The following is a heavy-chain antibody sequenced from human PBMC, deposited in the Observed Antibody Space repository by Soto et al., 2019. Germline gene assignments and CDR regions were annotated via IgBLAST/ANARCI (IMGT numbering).Heavy chain of an antibody. V-gene: IGHV3-30*18. CDR2: ISYDGNHK. CDR1: GFTFSGYG. Sequence: QVQLVESGGGVVQPGTFLRVSCAVSGFTFSGYGMHWFRQAPGKGLEWVALISYDGNHKYYADSVKGRFTISRDNSKNTLYLETNSLRVEDTAVYYCAKDRAGYSRGMDVWGQGTTVTVSS. CDR3: AKDRAGYSRGMDV. J-gene: IGHJ6*02. D-gene: IGHD1-26*01.